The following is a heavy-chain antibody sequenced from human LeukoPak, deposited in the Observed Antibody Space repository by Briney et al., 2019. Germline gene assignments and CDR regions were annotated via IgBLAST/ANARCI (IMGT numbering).Heavy chain of an antibody. D-gene: IGHD6-13*01. J-gene: IGHJ2*01. V-gene: IGHV3-74*01. CDR1: GFTFRSYW. CDR2: INSDGSAT. Sequence: GGSLRLSCEASGFTFRSYWMHWVRQAPGKGLVWVSRINSDGSATSYADSVKGRFTIFRDNAKATLYLQMNSLRAEDTAVYYCARGHASSWSNWYFDLWGRGTLGTVSS. CDR3: ARGHASSWSNWYFDL.